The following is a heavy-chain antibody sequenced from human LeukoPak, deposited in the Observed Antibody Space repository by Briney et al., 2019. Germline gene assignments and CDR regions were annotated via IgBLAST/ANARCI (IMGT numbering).Heavy chain of an antibody. J-gene: IGHJ4*02. V-gene: IGHV1-18*01. CDR1: GYTFTNYG. CDR2: ISAYNGNT. Sequence: ASVKVSCKASGYTFTNYGISWVRQVPGQGLEWMGWISAYNGNTNYAQKFQGRVTMTTDTSTSTAHMELRSLRSGDTAVYYCARDLGAAGWTSSGWFRTPDYWGQGTLVTVSS. D-gene: IGHD6-19*01. CDR3: ARDLGAAGWTSSGWFRTPDY.